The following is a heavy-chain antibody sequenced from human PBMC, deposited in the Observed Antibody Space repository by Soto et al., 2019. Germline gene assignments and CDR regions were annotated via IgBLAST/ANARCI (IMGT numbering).Heavy chain of an antibody. V-gene: IGHV1-2*02. CDR1: GYTFTDAY. Sequence: QVRLVQSGAEVKKPGASVKVTCKPSGYTFTDAYIHGVRQAPGQGLEWLGWINPKNGGTNYAQKFQGRVTMTRDTPSSTAFMELSSLNSNDTAVYYCAREEGTELDFWGQGTLVTGSS. D-gene: IGHD1-1*01. CDR2: INPKNGGT. J-gene: IGHJ4*02. CDR3: AREEGTELDF.